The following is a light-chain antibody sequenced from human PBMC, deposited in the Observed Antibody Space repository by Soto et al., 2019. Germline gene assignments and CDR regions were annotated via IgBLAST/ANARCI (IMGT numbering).Light chain of an antibody. Sequence: EIVLTPSPGTLSLSPGERAALSCRASQSVSSTYLAWYQQKPGQAPRLLIYGASSRATGIPDRFSGRGSGTDFTLTISRLEPEDFAVYYCQQHGSSQTFGGGTKVEIK. J-gene: IGKJ4*01. CDR2: GAS. CDR3: QQHGSSQT. CDR1: QSVSSTY. V-gene: IGKV3-20*01.